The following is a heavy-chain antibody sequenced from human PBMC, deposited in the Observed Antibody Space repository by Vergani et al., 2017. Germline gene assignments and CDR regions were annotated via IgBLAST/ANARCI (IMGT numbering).Heavy chain of an antibody. V-gene: IGHV4-34*02. D-gene: IGHD5-24*01. J-gene: IGHJ4*02. CDR2: INHSGSA. CDR1: DASDSRYF. CDR3: ARCLMAESYLVDS. Sequence: QVQLQQWGAGLLKPSETLSLTCGVHDASDSRYFWNWIRQSPGKRLEWMVEINHSGSAVYNPSLKSRLTVSLDKSKNQIFLKVKSVTAADSAVYYCARCLMAESYLVDSWGPGTPVTVSP.